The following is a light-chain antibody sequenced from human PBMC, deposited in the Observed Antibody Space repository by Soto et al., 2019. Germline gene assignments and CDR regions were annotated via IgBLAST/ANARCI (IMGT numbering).Light chain of an antibody. CDR2: DAS. CDR1: QRVSRN. CDR3: QQRSNWHPLT. J-gene: IGKJ4*01. V-gene: IGKV3D-11*02. Sequence: EILITQSPATLSVSPGERATLSCRASQRVSRNLAWYQQKPGQAPRLLIYDASNRANGIPARFSGSGSGTDFTLTISSLEPEDFAVYYCQQRSNWHPLTFGGGTKVDIK.